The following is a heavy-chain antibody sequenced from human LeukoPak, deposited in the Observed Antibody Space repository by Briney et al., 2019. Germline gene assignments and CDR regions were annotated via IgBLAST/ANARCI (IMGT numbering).Heavy chain of an antibody. Sequence: GGSLRLSCAVSGFTFSTYGMHWVRQAPGKGLEWVAVISYGANNKYYADSVKGRFTISRDNSNNTLYLHMDSLRAEATPVYYCVLPVMILNGYFHHWGQGTLVTVSS. CDR1: GFTFSTYG. D-gene: IGHD3-3*01. V-gene: IGHV3-30*03. CDR3: VLPVMILNGYFHH. CDR2: ISYGANNK. J-gene: IGHJ1*01.